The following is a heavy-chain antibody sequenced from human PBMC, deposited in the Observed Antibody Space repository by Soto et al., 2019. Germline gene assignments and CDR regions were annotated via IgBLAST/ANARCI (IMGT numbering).Heavy chain of an antibody. D-gene: IGHD4-17*01. CDR3: ARPFYGDYYSWFDP. CDR1: GYTFTSYA. V-gene: IGHV1-3*01. J-gene: IGHJ5*02. CDR2: INAGNGNT. Sequence: ASVKVSCKASGYTFTSYAMHWVRQAPGQRLEWMGWINAGNGNTKYSQKFQGRVTITRDTSASTAYMGLSSLRSEDTAVYYCARPFYGDYYSWFDPWGQGTLVTVSS.